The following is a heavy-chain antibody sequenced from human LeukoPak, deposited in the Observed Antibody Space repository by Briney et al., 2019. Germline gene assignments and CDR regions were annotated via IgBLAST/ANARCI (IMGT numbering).Heavy chain of an antibody. CDR3: ARDRRYCSSTSCYGAFDI. CDR2: INWNGGST. D-gene: IGHD2-2*01. V-gene: IGHV3-20*04. CDR1: GFTFDDYG. J-gene: IGHJ3*02. Sequence: GGSLRLSCAASGFTFDDYGMSWVRQAPGKGLEWLSGINWNGGSTGYADSVKGRFTISRDNAKNSLYLQMNSLRAEDTALYYCARDRRYCSSTSCYGAFDIWGQGTMVTVSS.